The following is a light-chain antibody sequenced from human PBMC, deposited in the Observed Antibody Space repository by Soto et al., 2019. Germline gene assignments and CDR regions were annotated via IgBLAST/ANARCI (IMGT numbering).Light chain of an antibody. Sequence: DIQLTQSPSFLSASVGDRVTISCRASQGISSYLAWYQQTPGKAPKLLIYASSTLQSGVPSRISGSGSGTEFTLTIGSLQPEDFATYYCQQLNTFPVTFGQGTRLDI. V-gene: IGKV1-9*01. J-gene: IGKJ5*01. CDR1: QGISSY. CDR3: QQLNTFPVT. CDR2: ASS.